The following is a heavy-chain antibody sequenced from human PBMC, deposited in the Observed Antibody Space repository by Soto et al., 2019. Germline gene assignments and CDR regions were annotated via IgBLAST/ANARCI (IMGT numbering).Heavy chain of an antibody. Sequence: ASVKVSCKASGYTFTGYYMHWVRQAPGQGLEWMGWINPNSGGTNYAQKFQGWVTMTRDTSISTAYMELSRLRSDDTAVYYCARDSYANYDILTNYYYGMDVWGQGTTVTVSS. CDR2: INPNSGGT. V-gene: IGHV1-2*04. J-gene: IGHJ6*02. CDR1: GYTFTGYY. CDR3: ARDSYANYDILTNYYYGMDV. D-gene: IGHD3-9*01.